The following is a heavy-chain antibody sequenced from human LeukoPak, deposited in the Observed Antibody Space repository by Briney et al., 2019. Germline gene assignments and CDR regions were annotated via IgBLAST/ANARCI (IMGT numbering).Heavy chain of an antibody. D-gene: IGHD4-11*01. V-gene: IGHV4-59*08. CDR1: GGSISSYY. Sequence: PSETLSLTCTVSGGSISSYYWSWIRQPPGKGLEWIGYIYYSGSTNYNPSLKSRVTISVDTSKNQFSLKLSSVTAADTAVYYCARGRQYLDALDIWGQGTMVTVSS. J-gene: IGHJ3*02. CDR3: ARGRQYLDALDI. CDR2: IYYSGST.